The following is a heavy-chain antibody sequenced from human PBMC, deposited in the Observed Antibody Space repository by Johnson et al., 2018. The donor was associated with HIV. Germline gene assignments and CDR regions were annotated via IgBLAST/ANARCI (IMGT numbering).Heavy chain of an antibody. J-gene: IGHJ3*01. D-gene: IGHD3-22*01. V-gene: IGHV3-30-3*01. CDR3: VRRFYDSSAFDV. CDR1: GFTFSSYA. CDR2: ISYDGSNK. Sequence: VQLVESGGGVVQPGRSLRLSCAASGFTFSSYAMHWVRQAPGKGLEWVAVISYDGSNKYYADSVKGRFTISRDNSKNTVFLQMSSLRSEDTAVYYCVRRFYDSSAFDVWGQGTVVTVSS.